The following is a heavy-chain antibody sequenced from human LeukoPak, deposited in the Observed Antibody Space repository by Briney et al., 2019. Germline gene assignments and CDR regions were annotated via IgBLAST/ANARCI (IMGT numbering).Heavy chain of an antibody. CDR3: AATYSSSWYQVY. D-gene: IGHD6-13*01. CDR2: IYYSGNT. Sequence: PSQTLSLTCTVSGGSISSGGYYWSWIRQHPGKGLEWIVYIYYSGNTYYNPSLKSRVTISVDTSKNQFSLKLSSVTAADTAVYYCAATYSSSWYQVYWGQGTLVTVSS. CDR1: GGSISSGGYY. V-gene: IGHV4-31*03. J-gene: IGHJ4*02.